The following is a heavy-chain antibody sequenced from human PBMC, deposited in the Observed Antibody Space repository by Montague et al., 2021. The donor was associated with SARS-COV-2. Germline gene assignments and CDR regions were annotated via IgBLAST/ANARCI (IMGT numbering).Heavy chain of an antibody. CDR1: GASMSSDY. V-gene: IGHV4-59*01. J-gene: IGHJ4*02. D-gene: IGHD3-9*01. CDR3: ARGRGFDWLGLDAYYFDY. Sequence: SETLSLTYTVSGASMSSDYWTWIRQPPGKGLEWIGCTYYSGSTDYNPSLKSRVTISVDTSRTQFSLRLTSMSAADTAVYYCARGRGFDWLGLDAYYFDYWGQGALVAVSS. CDR2: TYYSGST.